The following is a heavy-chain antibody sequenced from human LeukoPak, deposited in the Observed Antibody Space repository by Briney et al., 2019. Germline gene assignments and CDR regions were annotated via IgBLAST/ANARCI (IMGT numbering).Heavy chain of an antibody. CDR1: GFTFDDYA. Sequence: PGGSLRLSCVASGFTFDDYAMHWVRQAPGKGLEWVSGITWNSGRIAYGDSVKGRFTISRDNAKNSLYLQMNSLRADDMALYYCTKGSDPGQITSFDFWGRGTMVIVSS. J-gene: IGHJ3*01. CDR3: TKGSDPGQITSFDF. V-gene: IGHV3-9*03. CDR2: ITWNSGRI.